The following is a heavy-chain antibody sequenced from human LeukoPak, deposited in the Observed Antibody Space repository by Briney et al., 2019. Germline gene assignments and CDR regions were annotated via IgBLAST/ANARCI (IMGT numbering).Heavy chain of an antibody. CDR2: IYYSGST. CDR3: ARHWAYCSGGTCYSFDD. D-gene: IGHD2-15*01. V-gene: IGHV4-39*01. CDR1: GGSISSSSHY. Sequence: SETLSLTCIVSGGSISSSSHYWGWIRQPPGKGLEWIGSIYYSGSTYYSPSLKSRVTISVDTSKNQFSLKLRSVTAADTAVYHCARHWAYCSGGTCYSFDDWGQGTLVSVSS. J-gene: IGHJ4*02.